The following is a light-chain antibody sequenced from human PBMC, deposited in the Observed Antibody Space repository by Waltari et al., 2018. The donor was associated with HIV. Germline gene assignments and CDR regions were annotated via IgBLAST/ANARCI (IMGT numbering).Light chain of an antibody. CDR2: DTT. CDR3: LLSYSGARV. Sequence: QAVVTQEPSLTVSPGGTVTLTCGSSTGDVTTGHYAYWFQQMPRQPPRTLIYDTTHKHSWTPARFSGSLPGGKAALTLSGAQPEDEAEYYCLLSYSGARVFGGGTKLTVL. J-gene: IGLJ3*02. V-gene: IGLV7-46*01. CDR1: TGDVTTGHY.